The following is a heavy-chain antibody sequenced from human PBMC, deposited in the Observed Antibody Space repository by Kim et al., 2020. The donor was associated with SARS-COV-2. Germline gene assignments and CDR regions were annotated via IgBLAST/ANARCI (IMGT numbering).Heavy chain of an antibody. V-gene: IGHV4-31*03. CDR1: GGSISSGGYY. Sequence: SETLSLTCTVSGGSISSGGYYWSWIRQHPGKGLEWIGYIYYSGSTYYNPSLKSRVTISVDTSKNQFSLQLSSVTAADTAVYYCARDRVAYCSSTSCSTPYYYCGMDVWGQGTTVTVSS. D-gene: IGHD2-2*01. CDR3: ARDRVAYCSSTSCSTPYYYCGMDV. J-gene: IGHJ6*02. CDR2: IYYSGST.